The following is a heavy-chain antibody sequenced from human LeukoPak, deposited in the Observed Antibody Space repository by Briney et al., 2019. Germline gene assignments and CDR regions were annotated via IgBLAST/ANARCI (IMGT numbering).Heavy chain of an antibody. Sequence: ASVKVSCKASGFTFTNSAVQWVRQARGQRLEWIGWIVVGSGNTNYAQKFQERVTITRDMSTSTAYLELSSLRSEDTAVYYCARARSITIFGVVTDYYFDYWGQGTLVTVSS. CDR2: IVVGSGNT. D-gene: IGHD3-3*01. CDR1: GFTFTNSA. J-gene: IGHJ4*02. CDR3: ARARSITIFGVVTDYYFDY. V-gene: IGHV1-58*01.